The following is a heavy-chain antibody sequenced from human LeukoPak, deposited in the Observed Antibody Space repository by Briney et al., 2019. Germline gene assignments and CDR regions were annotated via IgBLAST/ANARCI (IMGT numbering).Heavy chain of an antibody. D-gene: IGHD3-22*01. Sequence: SETLSLTCTVSGGSISSYYWSWIRQPPGKGLEWIGYIYYSGSTNYNPSLKSRVTISVDTSKNQFSLKLSSVTAADTAVYYCARGGYYYDRNVGVWFDPWGQGTLVTVSS. CDR2: IYYSGST. CDR3: ARGGYYYDRNVGVWFDP. CDR1: GGSISSYY. V-gene: IGHV4-59*01. J-gene: IGHJ5*02.